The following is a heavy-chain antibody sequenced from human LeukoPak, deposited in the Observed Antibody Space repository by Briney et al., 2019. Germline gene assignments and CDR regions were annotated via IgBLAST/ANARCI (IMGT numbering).Heavy chain of an antibody. CDR2: NSPTGSTT. Sequence: GGSLRLSCTASGFSFSGHWMHWARQLPGKGLVWVSRNSPTGSTTSYADSVKGRFTVSGDNAKNTLYLQVNNLRAEDTAVYYCARGPNSNWSGLDFWGQGTLLTVSS. J-gene: IGHJ4*02. V-gene: IGHV3-74*01. CDR3: ARGPNSNWSGLDF. CDR1: GFSFSGHW. D-gene: IGHD6-6*01.